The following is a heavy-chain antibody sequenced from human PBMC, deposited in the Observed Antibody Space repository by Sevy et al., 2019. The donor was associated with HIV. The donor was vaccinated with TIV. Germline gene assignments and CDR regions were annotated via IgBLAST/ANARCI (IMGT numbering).Heavy chain of an antibody. CDR2: ISSSNSTK. CDR3: ARGRHYDVFTGSDY. V-gene: IGHV3-48*02. J-gene: IGHJ4*02. CDR1: GFTFSSYS. Sequence: GGSLRLSCAASGFTFSSYSMNWVRQAPGKGLEWLSYISSSNSTKYYADSVKGRFTISRDNAKNSLYLQMNSLRDEDTAIYYCARGRHYDVFTGSDYWGQGTLVTVSS. D-gene: IGHD3-9*01.